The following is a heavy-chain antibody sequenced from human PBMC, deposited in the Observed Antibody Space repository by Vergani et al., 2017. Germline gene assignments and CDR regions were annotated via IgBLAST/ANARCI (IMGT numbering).Heavy chain of an antibody. Sequence: QVQLVESGGGLVKPGGSLRLSCAASGFTFSDYYMSWIRQAPGKGLEWVSYISSSSSYTNYADTVKGRFTISRDNAKNSLYLQMNSLRAEDTAVYYCARVQDTAMAPPYYYGMDVWGQGTTVTVSS. J-gene: IGHJ6*02. V-gene: IGHV3-11*05. D-gene: IGHD5-18*01. CDR2: ISSSSSYT. CDR3: ARVQDTAMAPPYYYGMDV. CDR1: GFTFSDYY.